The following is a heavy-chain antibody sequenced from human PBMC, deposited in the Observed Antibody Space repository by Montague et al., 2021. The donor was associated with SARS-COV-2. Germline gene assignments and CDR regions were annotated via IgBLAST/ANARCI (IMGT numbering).Heavy chain of an antibody. CDR3: ARFPTSYYYDSKAAPATPDAFGI. CDR1: GGSISSSSYY. D-gene: IGHD3-22*01. V-gene: IGHV4-39*01. CDR2: IYYSGST. Sequence: SETLSLTCTVSGGSISSSSYYWGWIRQPPGQGLEWIGSIYYSGSTYSNPTLKSRVTISADTSKNQFSLKLSSVTAADTAVYYCARFPTSYYYDSKAAPATPDAFGIWGQGTMVTVSS. J-gene: IGHJ3*02.